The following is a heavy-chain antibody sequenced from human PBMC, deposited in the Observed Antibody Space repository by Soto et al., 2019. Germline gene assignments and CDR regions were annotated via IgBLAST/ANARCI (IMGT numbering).Heavy chain of an antibody. CDR2: IYYSGST. V-gene: IGHV4-59*01. Sequence: PSETLSLTCTVSGGSISSYYWSWIRQPPGKGLEWIGYIYYSGSTNYNPSLKSRVTISVDTSKNQFSLKLSSVTAADTAVYSCARDTPIYGSGSYRYYYGMDVWGQGTTVTVSS. J-gene: IGHJ6*02. CDR3: ARDTPIYGSGSYRYYYGMDV. D-gene: IGHD3-10*01. CDR1: GGSISSYY.